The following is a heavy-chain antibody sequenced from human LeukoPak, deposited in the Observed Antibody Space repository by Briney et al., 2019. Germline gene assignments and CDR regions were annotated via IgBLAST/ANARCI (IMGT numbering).Heavy chain of an antibody. CDR3: ARFGGSSSWYLFDNWFDP. V-gene: IGHV4-38-2*02. CDR1: GYSISSGYY. CDR2: IYHSGST. D-gene: IGHD6-13*01. Sequence: PSGTLSLTCTVSGYSISSGYYWGWIRQPPGKGLEWIGSIYHSGSTYYNPSLKSRVTISVDTSKNQFSLKLSSVTAADTAVYYCARFGGSSSWYLFDNWFDPWGQGTLVTVSS. J-gene: IGHJ5*02.